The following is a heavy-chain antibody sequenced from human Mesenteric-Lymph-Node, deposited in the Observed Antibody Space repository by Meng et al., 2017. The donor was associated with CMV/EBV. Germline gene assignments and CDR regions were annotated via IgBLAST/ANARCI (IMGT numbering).Heavy chain of an antibody. CDR3: ARDHNLGYCSSTSCYGTYYGMDV. CDR1: YY. J-gene: IGHJ6*02. Sequence: YYWGWIRQPPGKGLEWIGSIYYSGSTYYNPSLKSRVTISVDTSKNQFSLKLSSVTAADTAVYYCARDHNLGYCSSTSCYGTYYGMDVWGQGTTVTVSS. D-gene: IGHD2-2*01. CDR2: IYYSGST. V-gene: IGHV4-39*07.